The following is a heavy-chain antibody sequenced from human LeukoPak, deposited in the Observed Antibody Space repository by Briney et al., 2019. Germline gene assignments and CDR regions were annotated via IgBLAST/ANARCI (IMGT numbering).Heavy chain of an antibody. V-gene: IGHV3-7*01. CDR1: GFTFSSYW. CDR3: ARLCIKSSCFTWDY. Sequence: GGSLRLSCAASGFTFSSYWMSWVRQAPGKGLEWVANIKQDGSEKYYVDSVKGRFTISRDNAKNSLYLQMNSLRAEDTAVYYCARLCIKSSCFTWDYWGQGTLVTVSS. J-gene: IGHJ4*02. D-gene: IGHD6-19*01. CDR2: IKQDGSEK.